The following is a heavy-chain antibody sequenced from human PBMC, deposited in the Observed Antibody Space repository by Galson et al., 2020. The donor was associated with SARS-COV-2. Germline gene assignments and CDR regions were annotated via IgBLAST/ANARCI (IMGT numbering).Heavy chain of an antibody. CDR1: GGSISSSSYY. CDR2: IYYSGST. D-gene: IGHD2-21*01. Sequence: SETLSLTCTVSGGSISSSSYYWGWIRQPPGKGLEWIGSIYYSGSTYYNPSLKSRVTISVDTSKNQFSLKLSSVTAADTAVYYCERTIAYCGGDCYSVFDYWGQGTLVTVSS. V-gene: IGHV4-39*01. CDR3: ERTIAYCGGDCYSVFDY. J-gene: IGHJ4*02.